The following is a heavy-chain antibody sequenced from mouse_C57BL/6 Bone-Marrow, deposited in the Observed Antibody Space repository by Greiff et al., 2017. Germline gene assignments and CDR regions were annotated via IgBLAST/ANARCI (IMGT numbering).Heavy chain of an antibody. Sequence: QVQLQQPGAELVMPGASVKLSCKASGYTFTSYWMHWVKQRPGQGLEWIGEIDPSDSYTNYNQKFKGKSTLTVDKSSSTAYMQLSSLTSEDSAVYYCLNRDYAMDYWGQGTSVTVSA. J-gene: IGHJ4*01. V-gene: IGHV1-69*01. CDR2: IDPSDSYT. CDR3: LNRDYAMDY. CDR1: GYTFTSYW.